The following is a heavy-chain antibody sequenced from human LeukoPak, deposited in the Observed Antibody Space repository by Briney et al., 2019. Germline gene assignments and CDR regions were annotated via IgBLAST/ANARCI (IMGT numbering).Heavy chain of an antibody. CDR1: GFTFSSYA. CDR2: ISGSGGST. Sequence: GGSLRLSCAAPGFTFSSYAMSWVRQAPGKGLEWVSAISGSGGSTYYADSVKGRFTISRDNSKNTLYLQMNSLRAEDTAVYYCAKTEGPYYYYGMDVWGQGTTVTVSS. V-gene: IGHV3-23*01. CDR3: AKTEGPYYYYGMDV. J-gene: IGHJ6*02.